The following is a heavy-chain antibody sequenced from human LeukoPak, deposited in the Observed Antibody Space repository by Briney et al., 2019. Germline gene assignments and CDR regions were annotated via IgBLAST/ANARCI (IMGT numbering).Heavy chain of an antibody. D-gene: IGHD1-26*01. J-gene: IGHJ3*02. CDR3: ARVIVGGIPGAFDI. CDR1: GFTFSSYW. Sequence: GGSLRLSCAASGFTFSSYWMSWVRQAPGKGLEWVANIKQDGSEKYYVDSVKGRFTISRDNAKNSLYLQMNSLRAEDTAVYYCARVIVGGIPGAFDIWGQGTMVTVSS. V-gene: IGHV3-7*03. CDR2: IKQDGSEK.